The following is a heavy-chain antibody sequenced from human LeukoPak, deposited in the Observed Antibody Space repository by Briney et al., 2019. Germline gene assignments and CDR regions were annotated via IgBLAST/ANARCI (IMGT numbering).Heavy chain of an antibody. D-gene: IGHD6-6*01. CDR1: RFTVSSNC. J-gene: IGHJ2*01. CDR3: AKDVGTAALFVFYFDL. V-gene: IGHV3-53*01. CDR2: IYSGGST. Sequence: GGSLRLSCAASRFTVSSNCMSWVRQAPGKGLEWVSLIYSGGSTYYADSVKGRFTISRDNSKNTLYLQMNSLRAEDTAVYYCAKDVGTAALFVFYFDLWGRGARVTVSS.